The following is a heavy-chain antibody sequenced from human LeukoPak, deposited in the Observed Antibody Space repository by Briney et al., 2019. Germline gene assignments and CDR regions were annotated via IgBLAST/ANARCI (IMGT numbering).Heavy chain of an antibody. V-gene: IGHV4-39*01. CDR1: GGSVNSSSYY. D-gene: IGHD7-27*01. Sequence: SETLSLTCNVSGGSVNSSSYYWGWLRQPPEQGLEWIGSSFYSGRTSYNPSLKSRLTISVDTSKNQFSLKLSSVTAADTAVYYCARQGTWASAFDYWGQGTLVTVSS. J-gene: IGHJ4*02. CDR3: ARQGTWASAFDY. CDR2: SFYSGRT.